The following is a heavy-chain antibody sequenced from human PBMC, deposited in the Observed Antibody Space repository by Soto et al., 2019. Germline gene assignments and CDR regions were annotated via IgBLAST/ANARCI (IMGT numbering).Heavy chain of an antibody. J-gene: IGHJ6*02. CDR2: ISSSSSTI. D-gene: IGHD4-4*01. V-gene: IGHV3-48*02. CDR1: GFTFSSYS. Sequence: PGGSLRLSCAASGFTFSSYSMNWVRQAPGKGLEWVSYISSSSSTIYYADSVKGRFTISRDNAKNSLYLQMNSLRDEDTAVYYCARGSTVTTDYYYYGMDVWGQGTTVTVSS. CDR3: ARGSTVTTDYYYYGMDV.